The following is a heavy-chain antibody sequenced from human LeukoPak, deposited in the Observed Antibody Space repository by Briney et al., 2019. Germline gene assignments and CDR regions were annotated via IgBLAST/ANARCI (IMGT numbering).Heavy chain of an antibody. J-gene: IGHJ4*02. Sequence: SETLSLTCAVYGGSFSGYYWSWIRQPPGKGLEWIGEINHSGSTNYNPSLKSRVTISVDTSKNQFSLKLSSVTAADTAVYYCARGRRQWLVRGGENFDYWGQGTLVTVSS. CDR3: ARGRRQWLVRGGENFDY. CDR1: GGSFSGYY. CDR2: INHSGST. V-gene: IGHV4-34*01. D-gene: IGHD6-19*01.